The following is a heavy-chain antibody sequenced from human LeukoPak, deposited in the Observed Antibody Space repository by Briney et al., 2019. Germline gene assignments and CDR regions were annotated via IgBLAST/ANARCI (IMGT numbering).Heavy chain of an antibody. CDR2: IYYSGST. CDR3: ARASNYYDSSSLDY. D-gene: IGHD3-22*01. CDR1: GGSISSGDYY. J-gene: IGHJ4*02. V-gene: IGHV4-30-4*01. Sequence: SETLSLTCTVSGGSISSGDYYWSWIRQPPGKGLKWIGYIYYSGSTYYNPSLKSRVTISVDTSKNQFSLKLSSVTAADTAVYYCARASNYYDSSSLDYWGQGTLVTVSS.